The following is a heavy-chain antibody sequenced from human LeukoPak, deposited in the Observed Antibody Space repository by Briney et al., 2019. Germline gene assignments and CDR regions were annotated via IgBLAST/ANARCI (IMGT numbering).Heavy chain of an antibody. J-gene: IGHJ5*02. V-gene: IGHV3-48*01. Sequence: GGSLRLSCAASGFTFSSNSMNWVRQAPGKGLEWVSYISSSSGTIYYADSVKGQFTISRDNAKNSLYLQMNSLRAEDTAVYYCARELGYCSGGSCYNIRFDPWGQGTLVTVSS. CDR2: ISSSSGTI. D-gene: IGHD2-15*01. CDR1: GFTFSSNS. CDR3: ARELGYCSGGSCYNIRFDP.